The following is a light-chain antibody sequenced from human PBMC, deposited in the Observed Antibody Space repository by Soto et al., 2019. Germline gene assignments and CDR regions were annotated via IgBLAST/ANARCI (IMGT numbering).Light chain of an antibody. CDR3: ISYIPSTTTHWV. J-gene: IGLJ3*02. Sequence: QSALTQPPSASGSPGQSITISCTGTNSDVGGYDRVSWYQHHPGKAPKLLIFEVYNRPSGISDRFSGSKSGDTASLTISGLRAEDEADYYCISYIPSTTTHWVFGGGTKLTVL. CDR1: NSDVGGYDR. V-gene: IGLV2-18*02. CDR2: EVY.